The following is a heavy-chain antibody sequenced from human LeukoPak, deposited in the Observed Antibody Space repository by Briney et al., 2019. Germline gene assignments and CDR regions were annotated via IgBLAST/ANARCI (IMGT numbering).Heavy chain of an antibody. CDR3: ARARGDYVWGSYRYDAFDI. CDR1: GYTFTGYY. Sequence: ASVKVSCKASGYTFTGYYIHWVRQAPGQGLEWMGWINPNSGGTNYAQKFQGRVTMTRDTSISTAYMELSRLRSDDTAVYYCARARGDYVWGSYRYDAFDIWGQGTMVTVSS. V-gene: IGHV1-2*02. D-gene: IGHD3-16*02. J-gene: IGHJ3*02. CDR2: INPNSGGT.